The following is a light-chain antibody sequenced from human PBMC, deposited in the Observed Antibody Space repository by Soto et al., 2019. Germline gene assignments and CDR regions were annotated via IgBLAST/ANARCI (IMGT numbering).Light chain of an antibody. CDR1: SSDVGGYNY. Sequence: QSVLTQPASVSGSPGQSITISCTGTSSDVGGYNYVSWYQQHPGKAPKLMIYDVSNRPSGVSNRFSGSKSGNTASLTISGLQAEDEADDYCSSYTSSRTLVFGTGTKVTVL. V-gene: IGLV2-14*01. CDR3: SSYTSSRTLV. J-gene: IGLJ1*01. CDR2: DVS.